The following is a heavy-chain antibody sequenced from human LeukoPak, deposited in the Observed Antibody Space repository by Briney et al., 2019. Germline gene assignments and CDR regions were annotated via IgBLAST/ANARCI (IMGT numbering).Heavy chain of an antibody. CDR1: GGTFSSYA. D-gene: IGHD5-24*01. Sequence: ASVKVSCKASGGTFSSYAISWVRQAPGQGLEWMGGIIPIFGTANYAQKFQGRVTITADESTSTAYMELSSLRSEDTAVYYCARVGMATTVGGYRDPEFFDYWGQGTLVTVSS. CDR2: IIPIFGTA. J-gene: IGHJ4*02. CDR3: ARVGMATTVGGYRDPEFFDY. V-gene: IGHV1-69*13.